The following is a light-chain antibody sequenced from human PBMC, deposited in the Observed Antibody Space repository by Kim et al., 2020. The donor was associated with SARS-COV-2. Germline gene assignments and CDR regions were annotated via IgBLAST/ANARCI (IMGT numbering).Light chain of an antibody. CDR1: SLSSKN. CDR3: YSTDSSGYHWV. CDR2: EDN. Sequence: PGQTGRSPFPGDSLSSKNGYWDQQKSGHAPVLVIYEDNQPPSGIPERFSGSSSGTMAALTITGAQVDDEADFYCYSTDSSGYHWVFGGGTQLTVL. J-gene: IGLJ3*02. V-gene: IGLV3-10*01.